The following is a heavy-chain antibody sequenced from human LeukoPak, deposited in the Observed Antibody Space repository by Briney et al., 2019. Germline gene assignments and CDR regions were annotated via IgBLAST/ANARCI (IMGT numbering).Heavy chain of an antibody. V-gene: IGHV3-7*01. Sequence: GGSLRLSCAASGFTFSSYWMSWVRQAPGKGLEWVANIKQDGSEKYYVDSVKGRFTISRDNAKDSLYLQMNSLRAEDTAVYYCAREGVGYCSSTSCYSILDYWGQGTWSPSPQ. J-gene: IGHJ4*02. CDR2: IKQDGSEK. CDR1: GFTFSSYW. CDR3: AREGVGYCSSTSCYSILDY. D-gene: IGHD2-2*01.